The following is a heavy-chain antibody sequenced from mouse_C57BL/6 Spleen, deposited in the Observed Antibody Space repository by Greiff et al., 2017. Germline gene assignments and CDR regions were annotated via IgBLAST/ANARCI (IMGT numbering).Heavy chain of an antibody. J-gene: IGHJ2*01. CDR1: GFTFTSYW. CDR2: LDSNSGGT. CDR3: AKEAYDYDGAHDY. Sequence: VQLLQPGAEFVKPGASVKLSCKASGFTFTSYWMHWVQQSPGRGLEWIGRLDSNSGGTKYNEKFKSKATLTVDKPTSTAYMQLNSLTSEDDAVYSCAKEAYDYDGAHDYWGQSTTLTVSS. D-gene: IGHD2-4*01. V-gene: IGHV1-72*01.